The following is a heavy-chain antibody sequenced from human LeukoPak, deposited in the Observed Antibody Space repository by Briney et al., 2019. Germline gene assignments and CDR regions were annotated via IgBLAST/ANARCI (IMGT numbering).Heavy chain of an antibody. CDR3: ARREGYYFDY. Sequence: GGSLRLSCTASGFTFSDYAMHWVRQAPGKGLEWVAVIWFDGSNKYYADSVKGRFTISRDNSKNTLYLQMNSLRAEDTAFYYCARREGYYFDYWGQGTLVTVSS. V-gene: IGHV3-33*01. D-gene: IGHD5-24*01. CDR2: IWFDGSNK. CDR1: GFTFSDYA. J-gene: IGHJ4*02.